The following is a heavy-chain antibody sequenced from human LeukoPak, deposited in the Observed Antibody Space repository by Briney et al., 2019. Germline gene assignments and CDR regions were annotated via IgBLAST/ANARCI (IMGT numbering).Heavy chain of an antibody. J-gene: IGHJ4*02. CDR2: IRYDGSNK. V-gene: IGHV3-30*02. D-gene: IGHD3-10*01. CDR3: RYYGAGSYYSLDY. CDR1: GFAFSIYG. Sequence: GGSLRLSCAASGFAFSIYGMHWVRQAPGKGLEWVAFIRYDGSNKYYADSVKGRFTISRDNFKNTLYLQMNSLRAEDTAVYYCRYYGAGSYYSLDYWGQGTLVTVSS.